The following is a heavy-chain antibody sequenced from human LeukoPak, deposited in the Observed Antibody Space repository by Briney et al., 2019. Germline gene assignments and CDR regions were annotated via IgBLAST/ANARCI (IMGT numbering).Heavy chain of an antibody. D-gene: IGHD3-16*01. Sequence: SQTLSLTCAISGDTVSGNSAAWTWIRQSPSRGLEWLGRTYYRSKWYNDYEVSVKSRITINPDTSMNQFSLLLSSVTPEDTAIYYCARGARGGIFDIWGQGTMVTVSS. CDR2: TYYRSKWYN. J-gene: IGHJ3*02. CDR3: ARGARGGIFDI. CDR1: GDTVSGNSAA. V-gene: IGHV6-1*01.